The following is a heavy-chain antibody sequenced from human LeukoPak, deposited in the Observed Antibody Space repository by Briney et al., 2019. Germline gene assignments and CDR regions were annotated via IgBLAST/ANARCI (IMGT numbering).Heavy chain of an antibody. CDR1: GGSISSYY. D-gene: IGHD2-2*01. CDR3: ARLVVPAATYYFDY. CDR2: TYYSGST. J-gene: IGHJ4*02. Sequence: SETLSLTCTVSGGSISSYYWSWIRQPPGKGLEWIGYTYYSGSTNYNPSLKSRVTISVDTSKNQFSLKLSSVTAADTAVYYCARLVVPAATYYFDYWGQGTLVTVFS. V-gene: IGHV4-59*08.